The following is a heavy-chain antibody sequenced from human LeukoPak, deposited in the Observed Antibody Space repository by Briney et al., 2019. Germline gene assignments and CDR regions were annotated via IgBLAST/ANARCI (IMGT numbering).Heavy chain of an antibody. CDR3: ARVSFTMVRGVISPDY. CDR2: IYNSGST. Sequence: PSETLSLTCTVSGYPISSGYYWGWIRQPPGKGLEWIGYIYNSGSTSYNPSLKSRVTISLDTSQNQFSLKLTSVTAADTAVYYCARVSFTMVRGVISPDYWGQGTLVTVSS. D-gene: IGHD3-10*01. V-gene: IGHV4-38-2*02. CDR1: GYPISSGYY. J-gene: IGHJ4*02.